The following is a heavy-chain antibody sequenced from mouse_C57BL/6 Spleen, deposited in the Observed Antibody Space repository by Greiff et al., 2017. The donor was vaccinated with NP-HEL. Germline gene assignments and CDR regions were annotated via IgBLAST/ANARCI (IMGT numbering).Heavy chain of an antibody. CDR2: INPSTGGT. J-gene: IGHJ3*01. V-gene: IGHV1-42*01. CDR1: GYSFTGYY. Sequence: VHVKQSGPELVKPGASVKISCKASGYSFTGYYMNWVKQSPEKSLEWIGEINPSTGGTTYNQKFKAKATLTVDKSSSTAYMQLKSLTSEDSAVYYCARDYGSSLAWFAYWGQGTLVTVSA. D-gene: IGHD1-1*01. CDR3: ARDYGSSLAWFAY.